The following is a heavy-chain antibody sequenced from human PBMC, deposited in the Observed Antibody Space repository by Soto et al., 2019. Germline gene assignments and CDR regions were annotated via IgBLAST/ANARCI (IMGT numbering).Heavy chain of an antibody. CDR3: ASLLYCSSTSCYDGRFDY. J-gene: IGHJ4*02. CDR1: GGSISSYY. CDR2: IYYSGST. D-gene: IGHD2-2*01. Sequence: SETLSLTCTVSGGSISSYYWSWIRQPPGKGLGWIGYIYYSGSTNYNPSLKSRVTISVDTSKNQFSLKLSSVTAADTAVYYCASLLYCSSTSCYDGRFDYWGQGTLVTVSS. V-gene: IGHV4-59*08.